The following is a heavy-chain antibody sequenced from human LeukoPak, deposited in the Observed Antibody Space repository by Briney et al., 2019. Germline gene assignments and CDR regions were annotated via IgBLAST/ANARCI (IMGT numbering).Heavy chain of an antibody. Sequence: ASVKVSCKASGYTFTDYCVHWVRQAPGQGLEWMGWINPNSGGTRYAQKFQGRVTLTRDASISTAYMELSSLTSDDTAVYFCARDLGTPATNAEYFFDYWGQGTLVIVSS. CDR1: GYTFTDYC. CDR2: INPNSGGT. V-gene: IGHV1-2*02. CDR3: ARDLGTPATNAEYFFDY. D-gene: IGHD6-13*01. J-gene: IGHJ4*02.